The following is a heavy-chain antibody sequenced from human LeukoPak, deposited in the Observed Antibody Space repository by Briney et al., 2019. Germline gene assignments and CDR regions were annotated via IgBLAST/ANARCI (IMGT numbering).Heavy chain of an antibody. D-gene: IGHD4-17*01. CDR2: INHSGSA. V-gene: IGHV4-34*01. CDR1: GGSFSGYS. CDR3: ASTLPSDDYGDYGAFDI. Sequence: SETLSLTCAVYGGSFSGYSWSWIRQPPGKGLEWIGEINHSGSARYNPSLKSRVTISVDTSKNQFSLRLSSVTAADTAVYYCASTLPSDDYGDYGAFDIWGQGTMVTVSS. J-gene: IGHJ3*02.